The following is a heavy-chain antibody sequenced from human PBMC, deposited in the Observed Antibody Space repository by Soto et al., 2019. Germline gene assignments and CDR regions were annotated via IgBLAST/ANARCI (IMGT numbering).Heavy chain of an antibody. CDR3: ARHREYSGYDALYYYYYMDV. D-gene: IGHD5-12*01. V-gene: IGHV5-51*01. CDR1: GYSFTSYW. Sequence: PGESLKISCKGSGYSFTSYWIGWVRQMPGKGLEWMGIIYPGDSDTRYSPSFQGQVTISADKSISTAYLQWSSLKASDTAMYYCARHREYSGYDALYYYYYMDVWGKGTTVTVSS. CDR2: IYPGDSDT. J-gene: IGHJ6*03.